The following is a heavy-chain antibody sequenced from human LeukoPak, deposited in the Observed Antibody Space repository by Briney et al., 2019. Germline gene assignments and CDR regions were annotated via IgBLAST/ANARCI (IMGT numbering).Heavy chain of an antibody. Sequence: SVKVSCKASGGTFSSYAISWVRQAPGQGLEWMGGIIPIFGTANYAQKFQGRVTITADESTSTAYMELSSLRSEDTAVYYCARGNSSSWYGEPWFDYWGQGTLVTVSS. CDR2: IIPIFGTA. CDR1: GGTFSSYA. V-gene: IGHV1-69*13. CDR3: ARGNSSSWYGEPWFDY. D-gene: IGHD6-13*01. J-gene: IGHJ4*02.